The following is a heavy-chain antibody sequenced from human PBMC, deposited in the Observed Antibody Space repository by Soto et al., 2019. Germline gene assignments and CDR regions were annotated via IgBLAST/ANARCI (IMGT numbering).Heavy chain of an antibody. J-gene: IGHJ4*02. CDR1: GFTFSNAW. CDR3: TTMQAIDGSSTSCYASDD. D-gene: IGHD2-2*01. Sequence: GGSLRLSCAASGFTFSNAWMSWVRQAPGKGLEWVGRIKSKTDGGTTDYAAPVKGRFTISRDDSKNTLYLQMNSLKTEGTAVYYCTTMQAIDGSSTSCYASDDWGQGTLVTVSS. CDR2: IKSKTDGGTT. V-gene: IGHV3-15*01.